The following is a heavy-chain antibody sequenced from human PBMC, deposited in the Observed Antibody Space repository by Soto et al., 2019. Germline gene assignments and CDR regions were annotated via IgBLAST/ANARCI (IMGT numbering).Heavy chain of an antibody. Sequence: QVQLQESGPGLVKPSETLSLTCTVSGGSISGYYWSWVRQPPGKGLEWIGYIYYSGTHNYNPSLTSRLTISLDTSKNQFSLELNSVTAADTAVYYCARVQMATLYFDYWGQGTLVTVSS. V-gene: IGHV4-59*01. CDR2: IYYSGTH. CDR1: GGSISGYY. CDR3: ARVQMATLYFDY. D-gene: IGHD5-12*01. J-gene: IGHJ4*02.